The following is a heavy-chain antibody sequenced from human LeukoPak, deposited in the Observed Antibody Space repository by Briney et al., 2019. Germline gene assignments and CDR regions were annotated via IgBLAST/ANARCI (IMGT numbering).Heavy chain of an antibody. CDR1: GGSFSGYY. CDR2: INHSGST. CDR3: ARDVSRGYNPTGGIDY. D-gene: IGHD5-24*01. V-gene: IGHV4-34*01. J-gene: IGHJ4*02. Sequence: KTSETLSLTCAVYGGSFSGYYWSWIRQPPGKGLEWIGEINHSGSTNYNPSLKSRVTISVDTSKNQFSLKLSSVTAADTAVYYCARDVSRGYNPTGGIDYWGQGTLVTVSS.